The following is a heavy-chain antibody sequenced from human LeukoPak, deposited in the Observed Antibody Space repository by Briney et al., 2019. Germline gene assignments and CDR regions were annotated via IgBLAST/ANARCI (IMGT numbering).Heavy chain of an antibody. D-gene: IGHD2-2*01. Sequence: GGSLRLPCAASGFTFSTYWMSWVRQAPGKGLEWVANIKQDGSEKYYVDSVKGRFTISRDNAKNSLYLQMNSLRAEDTAVYYCARFLASWDRYYMDVWGKGTTVSVSS. CDR3: ARFLASWDRYYMDV. CDR1: GFTFSTYW. V-gene: IGHV3-7*01. J-gene: IGHJ6*03. CDR2: IKQDGSEK.